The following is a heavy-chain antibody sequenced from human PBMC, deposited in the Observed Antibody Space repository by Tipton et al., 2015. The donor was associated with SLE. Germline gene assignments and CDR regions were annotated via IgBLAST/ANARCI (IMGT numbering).Heavy chain of an antibody. CDR3: ARQLIAALNWFDP. D-gene: IGHD6-13*01. Sequence: TLSLTCAVYGGSISRSSSYYWAWIRQPPGKGVEWIGEINHRGSTNYNPSLKSRVTISVDTSKNQFSLKLRSVTAADTAVYYCARQLIAALNWFDPWGQGTLVTVSS. V-gene: IGHV4-34*01. J-gene: IGHJ5*02. CDR1: GGSISRSSSYY. CDR2: INHRGST.